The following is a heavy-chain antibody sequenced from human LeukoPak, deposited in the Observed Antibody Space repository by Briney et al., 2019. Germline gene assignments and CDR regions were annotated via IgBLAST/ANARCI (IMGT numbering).Heavy chain of an antibody. CDR3: ARDRWYDKSDYYYNLDH. Sequence: ASVKASCKASGYTFTSYGISWVRQAPGQGLEWMGWISGYNGETNNAQKLQGRVTMTTDTSTSTAYMELRSLRSDDTAVYYCARDRWYDKSDYYYNLDHWGQGTLVTVSS. J-gene: IGHJ4*02. D-gene: IGHD3-22*01. CDR1: GYTFTSYG. V-gene: IGHV1-18*01. CDR2: ISGYNGET.